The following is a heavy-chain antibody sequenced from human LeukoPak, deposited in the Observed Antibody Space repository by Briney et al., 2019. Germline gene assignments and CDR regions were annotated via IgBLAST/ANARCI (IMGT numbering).Heavy chain of an antibody. J-gene: IGHJ6*02. CDR2: ISAYNGNT. CDR3: ARDLNAIFGVVTTRRYGMDV. V-gene: IGHV1-18*01. Sequence: ASVKVSCMASGYTFTSYGISWVRQAPGQGLEWMGWISAYNGNTNYAQKLQGRVTMTTDTSTSTAYMELRSLRSDDTAVYYCARDLNAIFGVVTTRRYGMDVWGQGTTVTVSS. CDR1: GYTFTSYG. D-gene: IGHD3-3*01.